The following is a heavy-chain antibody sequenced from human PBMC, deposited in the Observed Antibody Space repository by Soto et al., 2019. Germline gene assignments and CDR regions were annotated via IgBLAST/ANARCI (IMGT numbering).Heavy chain of an antibody. J-gene: IGHJ4*02. CDR1: GGTFSCYA. CDR3: AREGCSGGSCYATFDY. Sequence: QVQLVQSGAEVKKPGSSVKVSCKASGGTFSCYAISWVRQAPGQGLEWMGGIIPIFGTANYAQKFQGRVTITADESTSTAYMELSSLRSEDTAVYYCAREGCSGGSCYATFDYWGQGTLVTVSS. D-gene: IGHD2-15*01. CDR2: IIPIFGTA. V-gene: IGHV1-69*01.